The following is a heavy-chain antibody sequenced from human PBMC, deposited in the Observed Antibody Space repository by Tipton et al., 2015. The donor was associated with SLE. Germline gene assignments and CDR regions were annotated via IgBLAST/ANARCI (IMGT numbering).Heavy chain of an antibody. CDR1: GGSISSSSYY. CDR3: ARGSSGWVYFDY. CDR2: IYYSGST. Sequence: TLSLTCTVSGGSISSSSYYWGWIRQPPGKGLEWIGSIYYSGSTNYNPSLKSRVTISVDTSKNQFSLKLSSVTAADTAVYYCARGSSGWVYFDYWGQGTLVTVSS. D-gene: IGHD6-19*01. J-gene: IGHJ4*02. V-gene: IGHV4-39*07.